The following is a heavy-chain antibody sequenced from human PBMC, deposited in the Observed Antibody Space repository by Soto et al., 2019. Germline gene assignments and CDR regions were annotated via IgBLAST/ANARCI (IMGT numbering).Heavy chain of an antibody. Sequence: GGSLRLSCAASGFTFSSYAMSWVRQAPGKGLEWVSAISGSVGSPYYRDSVKGRFTISRDNSKNKLSLQMNSLRAEDTDVYYCAKDSKLIHEDVQNWGQGTLVTVSS. V-gene: IGHV3-23*01. D-gene: IGHD3-3*02. J-gene: IGHJ1*01. CDR1: GFTFSSYA. CDR3: AKDSKLIHEDVQN. CDR2: ISGSVGSP.